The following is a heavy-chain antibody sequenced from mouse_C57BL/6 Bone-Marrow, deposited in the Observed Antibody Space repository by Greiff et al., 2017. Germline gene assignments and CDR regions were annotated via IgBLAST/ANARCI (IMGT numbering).Heavy chain of an antibody. D-gene: IGHD3-2*02. J-gene: IGHJ3*01. V-gene: IGHV1-26*01. CDR1: GYTFTDYY. Sequence: VHVKQSGPELVKPGASVKISCKASGYTFTDYYMNWVKQSHGKSLEWIGDINPNNGGTSYNQKFKGKATLTVDKSSSTAYMELRSLTSEDSAVYYCARTAQAWFAYWGQGTLVTVSA. CDR2: INPNNGGT. CDR3: ARTAQAWFAY.